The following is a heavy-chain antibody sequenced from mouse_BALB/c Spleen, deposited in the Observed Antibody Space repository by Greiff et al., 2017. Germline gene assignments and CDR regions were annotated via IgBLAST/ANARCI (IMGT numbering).Heavy chain of an antibody. Sequence: EVNVVESGPSLVKPSQTLSLTCSVTGDSITSGYWNWIRKFPGNKLEYMGYISYSGSTYYNPSLKSRISITRDTSKNQYYLQLNSVTTEDTATYYCASEGFYDYDEDAWFAYWGQGTLVTVSA. CDR2: ISYSGST. J-gene: IGHJ3*01. CDR3: ASEGFYDYDEDAWFAY. CDR1: GDSITSGY. V-gene: IGHV3-8*02. D-gene: IGHD2-4*01.